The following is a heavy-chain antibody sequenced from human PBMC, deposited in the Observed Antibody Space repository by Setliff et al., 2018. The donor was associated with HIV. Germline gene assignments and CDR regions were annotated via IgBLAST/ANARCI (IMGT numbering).Heavy chain of an antibody. Sequence: LSLTCAVYGGSFSGYYWSWIRQPPGKGLEWIGEINHSGSTNYNPSLKSRVTISVDTSKKQFSLKLSSVTAADTAVYYCARWRDNWNSGFDYWGQGALVTVSS. CDR2: INHSGST. V-gene: IGHV4-34*01. CDR1: GGSFSGYY. J-gene: IGHJ4*02. D-gene: IGHD1-7*01. CDR3: ARWRDNWNSGFDY.